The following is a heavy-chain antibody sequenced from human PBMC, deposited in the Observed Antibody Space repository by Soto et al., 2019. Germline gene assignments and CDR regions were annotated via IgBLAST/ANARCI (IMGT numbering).Heavy chain of an antibody. J-gene: IGHJ5*01. CDR3: AMVPAFDFWSGHFVFGWFDS. V-gene: IGHV3-23*01. CDR2: ISATGFSK. Sequence: GGSLRLSCTASGFTFGTHAMAWVRQAPGKGLEWVTSISATGFSKYHAASVKGRITISRDNSNNTLYLHMNTLRAEDTAVYYCAMVPAFDFWSGHFVFGWFDSWGQGTQVTVSS. CDR1: GFTFGTHA. D-gene: IGHD3-3*01.